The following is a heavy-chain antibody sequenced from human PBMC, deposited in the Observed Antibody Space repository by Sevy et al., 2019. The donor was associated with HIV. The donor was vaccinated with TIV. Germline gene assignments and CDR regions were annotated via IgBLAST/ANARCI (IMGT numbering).Heavy chain of an antibody. CDR3: AREGCSKPHDY. CDR1: GFTFSNYD. J-gene: IGHJ4*02. D-gene: IGHD2-2*01. Sequence: GGSLRLSCAASGFTFSNYDMSWVRQAPGKGLEWVSTFSFGCGKINYADSVKGRFTISRDNSKNTLYLQMNSLRAEDTAVYYCAREGCSKPHDYWGQGTLVTVSS. CDR2: FSFGCGKI. V-gene: IGHV3-23*01.